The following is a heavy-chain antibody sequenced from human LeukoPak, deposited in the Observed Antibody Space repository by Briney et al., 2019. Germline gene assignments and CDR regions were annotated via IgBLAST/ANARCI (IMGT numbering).Heavy chain of an antibody. CDR3: AREVVYIAAAGTQIDNFDY. Sequence: SETLSLTCAVYGGSFSGYYWSWIRQPPGKGLEWIGEIHHSGSTNYNPSLKSRVTISVDTSKNQFSLKLSSVTAADTAVYYCAREVVYIAAAGTQIDNFDYWGQGTLVTVSS. CDR2: IHHSGST. CDR1: GGSFSGYY. J-gene: IGHJ4*02. D-gene: IGHD6-13*01. V-gene: IGHV4-34*01.